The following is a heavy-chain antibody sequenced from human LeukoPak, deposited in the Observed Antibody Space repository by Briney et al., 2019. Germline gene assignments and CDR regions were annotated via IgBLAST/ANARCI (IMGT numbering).Heavy chain of an antibody. CDR2: ISSSRSYI. V-gene: IGHV3-21*01. CDR3: ARDELTYYYMDV. J-gene: IGHJ6*03. Sequence: GGSLRLSCAASGFTFSSYSMNWVRQAPGKGREWVSSISSSRSYIYYADSVKGRFTISRDNAKNSLYLQMNSLRAEDTAVYYCARDELTYYYMDVWGKGTTVTVSS. D-gene: IGHD3-9*01. CDR1: GFTFSSYS.